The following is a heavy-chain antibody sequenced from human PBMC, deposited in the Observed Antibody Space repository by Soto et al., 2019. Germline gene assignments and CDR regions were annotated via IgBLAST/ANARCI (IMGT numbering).Heavy chain of an antibody. CDR3: EKKFISNNAAFDI. CDR1: GFTFSSYA. Sequence: EVQLLESGGGVVQPGGSLRLSCAASGFTFSSYAMSWVRQAPGKGLEWVSAISASGNTPYYADSVKGRFTISRDNSKNTLYLQMNSLRAEYKAVYYCEKKFISNNAAFDIWGPGTMVTVSS. V-gene: IGHV3-23*01. J-gene: IGHJ3*02. CDR2: ISASGNTP. D-gene: IGHD1-20*01.